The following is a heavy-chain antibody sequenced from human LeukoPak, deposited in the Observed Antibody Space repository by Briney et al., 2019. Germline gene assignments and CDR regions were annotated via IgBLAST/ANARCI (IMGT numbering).Heavy chain of an antibody. CDR2: ISGSGGST. CDR1: GFTFSSYA. J-gene: IGHJ4*02. V-gene: IGHV3-23*01. CDR3: AKGAGYSRGWYWDERGYYFDY. Sequence: GGSLRLSCAASGFTFSSYAMSWVRQAPGKGLEWVSAISGSGGSTYYADSVKGRFTISRDNSKNTLYLQMNSLRAEDTAVYYCAKGAGYSRGWYWDERGYYFDYWGQGTLVTVSS. D-gene: IGHD6-19*01.